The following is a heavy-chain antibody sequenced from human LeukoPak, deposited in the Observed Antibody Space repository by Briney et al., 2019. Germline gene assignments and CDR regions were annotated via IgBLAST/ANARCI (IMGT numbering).Heavy chain of an antibody. CDR1: GFTFSSYG. V-gene: IGHV3-33*01. Sequence: PGGSLRLSCAASGFTFSSYGMHWVRQAPGKGLEWVAVIWYDGSNKYYADSVKGRFTISRDNSKNTLYLQMNSLRAEDTAVYYCARGPYYDSSGYYPVDAFDIWGQGTMVTVSS. J-gene: IGHJ3*02. CDR3: ARGPYYDSSGYYPVDAFDI. CDR2: IWYDGSNK. D-gene: IGHD3-22*01.